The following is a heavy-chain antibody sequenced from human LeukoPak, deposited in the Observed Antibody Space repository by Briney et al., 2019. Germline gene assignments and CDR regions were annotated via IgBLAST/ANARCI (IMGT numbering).Heavy chain of an antibody. CDR3: ARSPRGGYVRWYFDY. V-gene: IGHV1-69*13. CDR1: GGTFSSYA. D-gene: IGHD5-12*01. J-gene: IGHJ4*02. Sequence: ASVKVSCKASGGTFSSYAISWVRQAPGQGLEWMGGIIPIFGTANYAQKFQGRVTITADESTSTAYMELSSLRSEDTAVYYCARSPRGGYVRWYFDYWGQGTLVTVSS. CDR2: IIPIFGTA.